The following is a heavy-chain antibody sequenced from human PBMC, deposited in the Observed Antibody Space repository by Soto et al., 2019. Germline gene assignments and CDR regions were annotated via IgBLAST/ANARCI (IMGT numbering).Heavy chain of an antibody. V-gene: IGHV3-23*01. CDR3: AKDAGRGGGSSFDC. CDR2: ISGSGGDT. D-gene: IGHD3-10*01. CDR1: GFIFSNYA. J-gene: IGHJ4*02. Sequence: EVQLLDSGGGLVQPGGSLRLSCAASGFIFSNYAMSWVRQAPGKGLEWVSAISGSGGDTFYVGSVKGRFTISRDNSKNTLSLQMNSLRAEDTATYYGAKDAGRGGGSSFDCWGQGTLVTVAS.